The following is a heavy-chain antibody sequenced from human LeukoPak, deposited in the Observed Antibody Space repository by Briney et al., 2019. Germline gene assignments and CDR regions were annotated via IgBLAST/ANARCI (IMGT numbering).Heavy chain of an antibody. J-gene: IGHJ4*02. CDR2: ITSGGGYT. Sequence: GGSLRLSCAASGFTFSTYNMNWVRQAPGKGLEWVSSITSGGGYTYYADTVKGRFTTSRDNAKNSLSLRLDSLRAEDTAVYYCARGHYDVLTSSYKWTPDYWGQGTLVTVSS. D-gene: IGHD3-9*01. CDR3: ARGHYDVLTSSYKWTPDY. V-gene: IGHV3-21*06. CDR1: GFTFSTYN.